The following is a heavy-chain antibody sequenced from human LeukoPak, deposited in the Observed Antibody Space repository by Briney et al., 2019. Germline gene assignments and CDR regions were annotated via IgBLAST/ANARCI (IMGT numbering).Heavy chain of an antibody. CDR2: IIPIFGTA. D-gene: IGHD2-21*02. CDR3: ATAYCGGDCYYYYYMDV. Sequence: ASVKVSCKASGGTFSSYAISWVRQAPGQGLEWMGRIIPIFGTANYAQKFQGRVTITTDESTSTAYMELSSLRSEDTTVYHCATAYCGGDCYYYYYMDVWGKGTTVTVSS. V-gene: IGHV1-69*05. J-gene: IGHJ6*03. CDR1: GGTFSSYA.